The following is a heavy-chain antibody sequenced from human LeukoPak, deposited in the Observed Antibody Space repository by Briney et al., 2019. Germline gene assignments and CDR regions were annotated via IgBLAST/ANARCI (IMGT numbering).Heavy chain of an antibody. CDR1: GFTFSSYSMN. J-gene: IGHJ4*02. Sequence: PGGSLRLSCAASGFTFSSYSMNWVRQPPGKGLEWIGSIYYSGRTYYNPSLKSRVTISVDTSKNHFSLKLSSVTAADTAVYYCARPDSGKSSLDYWGQGTLVTVSS. D-gene: IGHD3-10*01. CDR2: IYYSGRT. CDR3: ARPDSGKSSLDY. V-gene: IGHV4-39*02.